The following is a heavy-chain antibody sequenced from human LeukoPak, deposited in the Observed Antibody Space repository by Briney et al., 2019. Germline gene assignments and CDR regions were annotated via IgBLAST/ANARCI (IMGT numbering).Heavy chain of an antibody. V-gene: IGHV1-2*02. D-gene: IGHD2/OR15-2a*01. CDR2: VNSNSGGT. J-gene: IGHJ3*02. Sequence: ASVKVSCKTSGYRFSDYYMHWVRQAPGQGLEWMGWVNSNSGGTHYAQKFEGRVTMTRDTSISTVYMELSRLRSDDTAIYYCARDFYYNSQGAFDIWGQGTMVTVSS. CDR3: ARDFYYNSQGAFDI. CDR1: GYRFSDYY.